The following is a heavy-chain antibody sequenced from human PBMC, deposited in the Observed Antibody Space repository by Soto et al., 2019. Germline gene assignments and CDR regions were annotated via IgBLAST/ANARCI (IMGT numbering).Heavy chain of an antibody. D-gene: IGHD3-22*01. CDR3: ARVIGWLLLRNWFDP. Sequence: ASVKVSCKASGYTFTSYGISWVRQAPGQGHEWKGWISAYNGNTNYAQKLQGRVTMTTDTSTSTAYMELRSLRSDDTAVYYCARVIGWLLLRNWFDPWGQGTLVTVSS. V-gene: IGHV1-18*01. J-gene: IGHJ5*02. CDR1: GYTFTSYG. CDR2: ISAYNGNT.